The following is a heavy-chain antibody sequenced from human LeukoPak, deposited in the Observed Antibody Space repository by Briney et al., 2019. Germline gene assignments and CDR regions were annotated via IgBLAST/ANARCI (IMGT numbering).Heavy chain of an antibody. Sequence: PSETLSLTCSVYGGSFSGFYWNWISQPPGKGLEWIGEINHSGSTHYSPSLKSRLSISVDPSKNQFSLKLSSVTAADTAVYYCARGGGYCTNNVCPPWFDPWGQGALVTVSS. V-gene: IGHV4-34*01. CDR3: ARGGGYCTNNVCPPWFDP. J-gene: IGHJ5*02. CDR2: INHSGST. CDR1: GGSFSGFY. D-gene: IGHD2-8*01.